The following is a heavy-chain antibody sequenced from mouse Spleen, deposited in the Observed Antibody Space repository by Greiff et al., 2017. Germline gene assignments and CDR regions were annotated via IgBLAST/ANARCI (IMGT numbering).Heavy chain of an antibody. D-gene: IGHD1-1*01. CDR2: ISSGGSYT. V-gene: IGHV5-9-3*01. CDR3: ARHDVTHYGAY. J-gene: IGHJ3*01. Sequence: EVQLVESGGGLVKPGGSLKLSCAASGFTFSSYAMSWVRQTPEKRLEWVATISSGGSYTYYPDSVKGRFTISRDNAKNTLYLQMSSLRSEDTAMYYCARHDVTHYGAYWGQGTLVTVSA. CDR1: GFTFSSYA.